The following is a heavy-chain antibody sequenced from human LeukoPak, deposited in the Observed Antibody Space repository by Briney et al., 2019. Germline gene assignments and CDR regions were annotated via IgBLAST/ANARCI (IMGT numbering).Heavy chain of an antibody. CDR2: IYHSGSA. J-gene: IGHJ4*02. D-gene: IGHD2-2*02. CDR3: VRYCSSTTCYTRAVDY. V-gene: IGHV4-38-2*02. CDR1: GYSITSGYN. Sequence: SETLTLTRTVSGYSITSGYNRAWLRQPPGEVLEWIGSIYHSGSAYYNPSLKSRVTISVDTSKNQFSLKLSSVIAADTAVYYCVRYCSSTTCYTRAVDYWGQGTLVTVSS.